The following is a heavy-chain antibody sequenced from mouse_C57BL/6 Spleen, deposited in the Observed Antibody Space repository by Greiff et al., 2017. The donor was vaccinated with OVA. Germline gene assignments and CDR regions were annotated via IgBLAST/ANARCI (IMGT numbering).Heavy chain of an antibody. CDR3: ARSRSKGYFDV. CDR2: IYPGDGDT. Sequence: QVQLKESGAELVKPGASVKISCKASGYAFSSYWMNWVKQRPGKGLEWIGQIYPGDGDTNYNGKFKGKATLTADKSSSTAYMQLSSLTSEDSAVYFCARSRSKGYFDVWGTGTTVTVSS. CDR1: GYAFSSYW. D-gene: IGHD2-5*01. V-gene: IGHV1-80*01. J-gene: IGHJ1*03.